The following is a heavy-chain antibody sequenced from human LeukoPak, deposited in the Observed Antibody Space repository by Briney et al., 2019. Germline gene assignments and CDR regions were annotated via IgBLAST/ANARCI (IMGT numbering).Heavy chain of an antibody. CDR1: GFTLSSYV. D-gene: IGHD3-10*01. J-gene: IGHJ4*02. V-gene: IGHV3-23*01. CDR3: AKDGSGSYYNVIY. Sequence: PGGSLRLSCAASGFTLSSYVMSWVRQAPGKGLEWVSAISGSGGSTYYADSVKGRFTISRDNSKNTLYLQMNSLRAEDTAVYYCAKDGSGSYYNVIYWGQGTLVTVSS. CDR2: ISGSGGST.